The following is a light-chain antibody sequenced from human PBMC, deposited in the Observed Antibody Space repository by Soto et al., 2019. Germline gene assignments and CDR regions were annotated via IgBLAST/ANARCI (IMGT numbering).Light chain of an antibody. J-gene: IGKJ4*01. V-gene: IGKV2D-29*01. Sequence: EIVMTQTPLSLSVTPGQSASISCRSSQTLLHSNGKSYLYWYLQKAGQAPQLLIYEVSKRFSGVPDRFSGSGAGTDFTLKISRVEAEDVGVYYCLHSLHFPLTFGGGTKVEIK. CDR3: LHSLHFPLT. CDR2: EVS. CDR1: QTLLHSNGKSY.